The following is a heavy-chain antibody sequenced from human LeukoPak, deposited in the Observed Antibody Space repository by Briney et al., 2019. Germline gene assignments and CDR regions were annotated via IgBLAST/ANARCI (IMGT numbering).Heavy chain of an antibody. CDR1: GFTVSSNY. J-gene: IGHJ5*02. Sequence: PGGSLRLSCAASGFTVSSNYMSWVRQAPGKGLEWVSVNYSGGSTYYADSVKGRFTISRDNSKNTLYLQMNSLRAEDTAVYYCARRISGYDPDWFDPWGQGTLVTVSS. CDR3: ARRISGYDPDWFDP. CDR2: NYSGGST. D-gene: IGHD5-12*01. V-gene: IGHV3-66*01.